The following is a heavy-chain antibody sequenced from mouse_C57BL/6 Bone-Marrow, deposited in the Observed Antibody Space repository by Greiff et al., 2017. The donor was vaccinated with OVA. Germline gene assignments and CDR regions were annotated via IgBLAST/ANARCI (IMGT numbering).Heavy chain of an antibody. CDR3: ARSPGTAWYFDV. V-gene: IGHV1-64*01. CDR1: GYTFTSYW. CDR2: IHPNSGST. J-gene: IGHJ1*03. Sequence: VQLQQPGAELVKPGASVKLSCKASGYTFTSYWMHWVKQRPGQGLEWIGMIHPNSGSTNYNEKFKSKATLTVDKSSSTAYMQLSSLTSEDSAVYYCARSPGTAWYFDVWGTGTTVTVSS. D-gene: IGHD4-1*01.